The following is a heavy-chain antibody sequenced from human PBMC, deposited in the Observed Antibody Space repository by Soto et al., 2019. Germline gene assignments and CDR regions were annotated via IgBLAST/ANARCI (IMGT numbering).Heavy chain of an antibody. CDR3: ARVLDSGYDPPDYYYYYMDV. Sequence: GGSLRLSCAASGFTCSSYAMSWVRQAPGKGLEWVSAISGSGGSTYYADSVKGRFTISRDNSKNTLYLQMDSLRAEDTAVYYCARVLDSGYDPPDYYYYYMDVWGKGTTVTVSS. CDR1: GFTCSSYA. CDR2: ISGSGGST. V-gene: IGHV3-23*01. D-gene: IGHD5-12*01. J-gene: IGHJ6*03.